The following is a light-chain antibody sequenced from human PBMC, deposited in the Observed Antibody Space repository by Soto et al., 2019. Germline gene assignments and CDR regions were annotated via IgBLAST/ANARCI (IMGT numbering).Light chain of an antibody. V-gene: IGKV1-39*01. CDR1: QSISSY. J-gene: IGKJ3*01. Sequence: DIQINQSPSSLSASVGDRVTITCRASQSISSYLNWYQQKPGKAPKLLIYAASSLQSGVPSRFSGSGSGTDFTLTISSLQPEDFATYYCQQRRAFGPGTKVDIK. CDR2: AAS. CDR3: QQRRA.